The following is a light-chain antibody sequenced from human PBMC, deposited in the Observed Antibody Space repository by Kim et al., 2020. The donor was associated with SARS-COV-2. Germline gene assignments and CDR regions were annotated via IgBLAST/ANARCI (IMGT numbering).Light chain of an antibody. V-gene: IGKV1-6*01. CDR2: ATS. CDR1: QGIRND. J-gene: IGKJ4*01. Sequence: AIQMTQSPSSLSASVGDRVTITCRASQGIRNDLGWYQQKPGRAPNLLIYATSTLQSGVPSRFSGSGSGTDFTLTISSLQPEDSATYCCLRDSDYAVNLGGGTKVDI. CDR3: LRDSDYAVN.